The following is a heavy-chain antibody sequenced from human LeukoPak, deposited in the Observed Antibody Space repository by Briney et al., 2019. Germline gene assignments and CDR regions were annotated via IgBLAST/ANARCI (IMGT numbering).Heavy chain of an antibody. V-gene: IGHV3-48*01. CDR3: ARVTVGATADYFDY. CDR1: GLAFSSYS. J-gene: IGHJ4*02. Sequence: PGGSLRLSCAASGLAFSSYSMNWVRQAPGKGLEWLPYISSTSSTIYYADSVKGRFTISRDNAKNSLYLLMNSLRAEDTAAYYCARVTVGATADYFDYWGQGTLVTVSS. CDR2: ISSTSSTI. D-gene: IGHD1-26*01.